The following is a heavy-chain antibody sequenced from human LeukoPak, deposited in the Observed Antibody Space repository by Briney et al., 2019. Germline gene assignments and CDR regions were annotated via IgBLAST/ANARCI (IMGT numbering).Heavy chain of an antibody. CDR1: GGSISSYY. CDR3: ARMGGYYYYYYMDV. J-gene: IGHJ6*03. CDR2: IYYSGST. D-gene: IGHD3-16*01. Sequence: SETLSLTCTVSGGSISSYYWSWIRQPPGKGLEWIGYIYYSGSTNYNPSLKSRVTISVDTSKNQFSLKLSSVTAADTAVYYCARMGGYYYYYYMDVWGKGTTVTVSS. V-gene: IGHV4-59*01.